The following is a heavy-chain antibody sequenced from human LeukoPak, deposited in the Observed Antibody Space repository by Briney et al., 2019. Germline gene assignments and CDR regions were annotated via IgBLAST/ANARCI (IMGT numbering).Heavy chain of an antibody. J-gene: IGHJ4*02. Sequence: YCMSWVRQAPGKGLEWVANIKQDGSEKYYVDSVKGRFTISRDNAKNSLYLQMNSLRAEDTAVYYCARTTAFDYWGQGTLVTVSS. CDR1: YC. CDR2: IKQDGSEK. CDR3: ARTTAFDY. D-gene: IGHD1-1*01. V-gene: IGHV3-7*01.